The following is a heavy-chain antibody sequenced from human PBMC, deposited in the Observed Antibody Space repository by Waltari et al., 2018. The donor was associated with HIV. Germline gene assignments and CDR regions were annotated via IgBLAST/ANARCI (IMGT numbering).Heavy chain of an antibody. D-gene: IGHD1-26*01. CDR1: GVLVSDSY. CDR2: MYADVAT. J-gene: IGHJ5*02. CDR3: TRGVRYFAP. V-gene: IGHV3-53*02. Sequence: VQLVETGGGVYFPGEPMTVSCAGSGVLVSDSYLSWGRQVPGKGREWVSEMYADVATYYADSVKGRSMVSKIKAKNTFDLHIYASRVADTDIYYCTRGVRYFAPWGRGAPVSVS.